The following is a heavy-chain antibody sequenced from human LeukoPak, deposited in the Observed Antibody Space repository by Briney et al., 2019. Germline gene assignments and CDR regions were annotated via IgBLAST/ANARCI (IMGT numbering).Heavy chain of an antibody. CDR3: ARSYHPAYYYYMDV. CDR2: INHSGST. V-gene: IGHV4-34*01. CDR1: GGSFRGYY. J-gene: IGHJ6*03. D-gene: IGHD5-18*01. Sequence: SETLSLTCAVYGGSFRGYYWSWIRQPPGKGLEWIGEINHSGSTNYNPSLKSRVTISVDTSKNQFSLKLSSVTAADTAVYYCARSYHPAYYYYMDVWGKGTTVTVSS.